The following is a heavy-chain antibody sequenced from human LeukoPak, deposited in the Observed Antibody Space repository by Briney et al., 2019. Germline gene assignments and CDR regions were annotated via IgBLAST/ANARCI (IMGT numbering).Heavy chain of an antibody. D-gene: IGHD6-19*01. Sequence: GESLKISCAASGFTFSSYGMHWVRQAPGKGLEWVAVISYDGSNKYYADSVKGRFTISRDNSKNTLYLQMNSLRAEDTAVYYCAKDVSGWYTGYYYYGMDVWGQGTTVTVSS. V-gene: IGHV3-30*18. CDR1: GFTFSSYG. CDR3: AKDVSGWYTGYYYYGMDV. CDR2: ISYDGSNK. J-gene: IGHJ6*02.